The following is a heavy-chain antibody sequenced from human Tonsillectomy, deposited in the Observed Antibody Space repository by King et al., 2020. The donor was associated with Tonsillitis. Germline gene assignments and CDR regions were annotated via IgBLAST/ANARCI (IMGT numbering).Heavy chain of an antibody. Sequence: VQLVESGAEVKKPGESLKISCKGSGYNFTSYCIGWVRQMPGKALEWMGIIYPDDSDTRYSPSFQAQVNISADKSISTASLQWSSLKASDTAMYYCAKLGLSHPGYFQYWGQGTLVTVSS. J-gene: IGHJ1*01. D-gene: IGHD3-16*01. CDR2: IYPDDSDT. V-gene: IGHV5-51*03. CDR1: GYNFTSYC. CDR3: AKLGLSHPGYFQY.